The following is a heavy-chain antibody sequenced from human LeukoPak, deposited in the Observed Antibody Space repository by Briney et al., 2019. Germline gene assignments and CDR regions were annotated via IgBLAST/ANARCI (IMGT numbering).Heavy chain of an antibody. CDR2: INHSGST. Sequence: ASETLSLTCAVYGGSFSGYYWSWIRQPPGKGLEWIGEINHSGSTNQNPSLKSRVTISVDTSKNQFSLKLSSVTAADTAVYYCARHSGGTYYVSLDPWGLGTLVTVSS. CDR1: GGSFSGYY. D-gene: IGHD1-26*01. V-gene: IGHV4-34*01. CDR3: ARHSGGTYYVSLDP. J-gene: IGHJ5*02.